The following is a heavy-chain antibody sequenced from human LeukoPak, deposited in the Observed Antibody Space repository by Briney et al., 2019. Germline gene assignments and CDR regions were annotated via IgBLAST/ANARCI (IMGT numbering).Heavy chain of an antibody. J-gene: IGHJ4*02. Sequence: PSETLSLTCTVSGGSISSGGYYWSWIRQHPGKGLEWIGYIYYSGSTYYNPSLKSRVTISVDTSKNQFSLKLSSVTAADTAVYYCASSGRRYYYGSGSSFDYWGQGTLVTVSS. CDR1: GGSISSGGYY. CDR3: ASSGRRYYYGSGSSFDY. CDR2: IYYSGST. D-gene: IGHD3-10*01. V-gene: IGHV4-31*03.